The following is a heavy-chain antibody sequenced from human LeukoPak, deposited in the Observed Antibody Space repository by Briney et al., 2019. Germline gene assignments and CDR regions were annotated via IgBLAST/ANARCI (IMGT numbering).Heavy chain of an antibody. CDR3: ASFRPGYYYYMDV. CDR2: IIPIFGTA. J-gene: IGHJ6*03. Sequence: GASVKVSCKASGGTFSSYAISWVRQAPGQGLEWMGGIIPIFGTANYAQKFRGRVTITADESTSTAYMELSSLRSEDTAVYYCASFRPGYYYYMDVWGKGTTVTVSS. CDR1: GGTFSSYA. V-gene: IGHV1-69*13. D-gene: IGHD6-6*01.